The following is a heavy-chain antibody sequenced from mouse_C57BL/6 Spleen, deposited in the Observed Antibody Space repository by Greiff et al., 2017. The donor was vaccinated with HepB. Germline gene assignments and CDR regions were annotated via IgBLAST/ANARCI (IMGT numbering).Heavy chain of an antibody. CDR1: GYTFTSYW. CDR3: ARGGVTTLYYYAMDY. CDR2: IDPSDSET. Sequence: QVQLQQPGAELVRPGSSVKLSCKASGYTFTSYWMHWVKQRPIQGLEWIGNIDPSDSETHYNQKFKDKATLTVDKSSSTAYMQLSSLTSEDSAVYYGARGGVTTLYYYAMDYWGQGTSVTVSS. D-gene: IGHD2-1*01. V-gene: IGHV1-52*01. J-gene: IGHJ4*01.